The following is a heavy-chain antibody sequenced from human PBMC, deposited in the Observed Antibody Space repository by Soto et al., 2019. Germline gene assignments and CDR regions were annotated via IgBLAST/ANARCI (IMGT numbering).Heavy chain of an antibody. CDR1: GFTFSNAW. CDR2: IKSKTDGGTT. Sequence: PGGSLRLSGAASGFTFSNAWMSWVRQARGKGLEWVGRIKSKTDGGTTDYAAPVKGRFTISRDDSKSTLYLQMNSLKTEDTAVYYCTTQIVVVIPDAFDIWGQGTMVTVSS. D-gene: IGHD3-22*01. V-gene: IGHV3-15*01. J-gene: IGHJ3*02. CDR3: TTQIVVVIPDAFDI.